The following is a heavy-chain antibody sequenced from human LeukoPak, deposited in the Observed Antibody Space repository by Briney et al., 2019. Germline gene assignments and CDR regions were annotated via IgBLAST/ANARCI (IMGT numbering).Heavy chain of an antibody. CDR2: ITGSGDGT. V-gene: IGHV3-23*01. Sequence: GGSLRLSCAASGSTFSGYAMTWVRQAPGKGLEWVSGITGSGDGTHYAESVKGRFTISRDNSKSTVYLQMNSLTVEDTAIYYCAKRDVYDTSSYRPFCLSWGGGTLVTVSS. J-gene: IGHJ5*02. CDR3: AKRDVYDTSSYRPFCLS. CDR1: GSTFSGYA. D-gene: IGHD3-16*02.